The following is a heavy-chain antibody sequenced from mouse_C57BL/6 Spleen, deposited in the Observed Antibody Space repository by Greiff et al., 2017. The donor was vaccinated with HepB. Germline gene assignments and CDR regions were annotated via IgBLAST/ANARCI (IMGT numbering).Heavy chain of an antibody. V-gene: IGHV5-17*01. CDR1: GFTFSDYG. CDR2: ISSGSSTI. CDR3: ARSFYYGSSYDWFAY. J-gene: IGHJ3*01. D-gene: IGHD1-1*01. Sequence: EVQLVESGGGLVKPGGSLKLSCAASGFTFSDYGMHWVRQAPEKGLEWVAYISSGSSTIYYADTVKGRFTISRDNAKNTLVLQMTSLRSEDTALYYCARSFYYGSSYDWFAYWGQRTLVTVAA.